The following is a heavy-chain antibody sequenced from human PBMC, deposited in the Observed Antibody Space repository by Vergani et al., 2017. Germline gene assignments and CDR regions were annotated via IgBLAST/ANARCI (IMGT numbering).Heavy chain of an antibody. Sequence: QVQLVQSGAEVKKPGSSVKVSCKASGGTFSSYAISWVRQAPGQGLEWMGGIIPIFGTANYAQKFQGRVTITADESTSTAYMELSSLRSEDTAVYYCARGFTILKGDYYYYMDVWGKGTTVTVSS. CDR2: IIPIFGTA. CDR3: ARGFTILKGDYYYYMDV. D-gene: IGHD3-3*01. V-gene: IGHV1-69*12. CDR1: GGTFSSYA. J-gene: IGHJ6*03.